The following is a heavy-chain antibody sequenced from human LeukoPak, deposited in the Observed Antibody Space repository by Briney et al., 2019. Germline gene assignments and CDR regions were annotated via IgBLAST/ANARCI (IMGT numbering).Heavy chain of an antibody. CDR2: IRSNTDGGTA. CDR1: GFTFSNAW. CDR3: TTDLRWELRPLDY. J-gene: IGHJ4*02. Sequence: SGGSLRLSCAASGFTFSNAWMSWVRQAPGKGLEWVGRIRSNTDGGTADYAAPVKGRFTISRDDSKNTLFLQMNSLKTEDTAVYYCTTDLRWELRPLDYWGQGTLVTVSS. V-gene: IGHV3-15*01. D-gene: IGHD1-26*01.